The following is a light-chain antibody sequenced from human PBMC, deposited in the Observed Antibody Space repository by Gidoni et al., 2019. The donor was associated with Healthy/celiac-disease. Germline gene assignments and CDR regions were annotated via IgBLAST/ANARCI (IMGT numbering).Light chain of an antibody. J-gene: IGKJ1*01. Sequence: DIQMTQSPSTLSASVGDRVTITCRASQSISSWLAWYQQKPGKAPKLLIYDASSLESGVPSRFSGSGSVTEFTLTIRSLQPADFATSYCQQYNSYPRTFGQGTKVEIK. CDR1: QSISSW. V-gene: IGKV1-5*01. CDR2: DAS. CDR3: QQYNSYPRT.